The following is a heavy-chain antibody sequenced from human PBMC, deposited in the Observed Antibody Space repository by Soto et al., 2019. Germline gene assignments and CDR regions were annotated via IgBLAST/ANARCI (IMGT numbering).Heavy chain of an antibody. V-gene: IGHV1-18*04. CDR2: VRPYNGDT. CDR1: GYVFTSFG. D-gene: IGHD2-8*01. J-gene: IGHJ4*02. Sequence: ASVKLSCTTSGYVFTSFGISWVRQAPGQGLEWMGWVRPYNGDTKYAEKFQGRVTMTSDTSTTTGYMELRGLRSDDTAVYYCVSRMVYDFWSQYYYFENWGQGNL. CDR3: VSRMVYDFWSQYYYFEN.